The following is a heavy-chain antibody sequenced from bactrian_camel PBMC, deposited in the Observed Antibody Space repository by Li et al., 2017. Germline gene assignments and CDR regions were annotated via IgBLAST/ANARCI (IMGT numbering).Heavy chain of an antibody. D-gene: IGHD8*01. J-gene: IGHJ4*01. CDR2: ILTGGTT. V-gene: IGHV3S67*01. CDR3: AAAWFNCRTGKVDAAPYKY. Sequence: DVQLVESGGGSVQAGGSLKLSCEFSEYTASTNCMTWFRQAPGKEREGVATILTGGTTYYSDSVKGRFTISQDNAKNTVFLQMDSLKPEDTGKYYCAAAWFNCRTGKVDAAPYKYRGQGTQVTVS. CDR1: EYTASTNC.